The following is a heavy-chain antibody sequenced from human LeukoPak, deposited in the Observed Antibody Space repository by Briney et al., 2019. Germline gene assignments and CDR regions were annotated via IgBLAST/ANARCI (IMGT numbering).Heavy chain of an antibody. J-gene: IGHJ1*01. CDR1: GYSFTSYW. CDR2: IYPGDSDT. V-gene: IGHV5-51*01. CDR3: ARPHQGADSSSWDGNFQH. D-gene: IGHD6-13*01. Sequence: GASLKISCQGSGYSFTSYWIGWVRQLPGKGLEWMGIIYPGDSDTRYSPSFQGQVTISADKSISTAYLQWSSLKASDTAMYYCARPHQGADSSSWDGNFQHWGQGTLVTVSS.